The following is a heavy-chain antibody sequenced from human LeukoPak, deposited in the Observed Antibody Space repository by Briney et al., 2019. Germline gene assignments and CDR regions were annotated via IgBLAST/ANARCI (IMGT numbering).Heavy chain of an antibody. CDR3: ARDRHNVFDY. Sequence: ASVKVSCKASGYTFTSYGISWVRQAPGQGLEWMGWISGYNGNTKYAQKLQGRVTMTTDTSTTTAYMELRSLRSDDTAVYYCARDRHNVFDYWGQGTLVTVSS. CDR1: GYTFTSYG. V-gene: IGHV1-18*01. J-gene: IGHJ4*02. D-gene: IGHD1-14*01. CDR2: ISGYNGNT.